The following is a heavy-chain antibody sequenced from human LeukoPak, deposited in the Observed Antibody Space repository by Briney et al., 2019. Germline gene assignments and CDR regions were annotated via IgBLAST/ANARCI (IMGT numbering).Heavy chain of an antibody. CDR1: GFTFGSYG. V-gene: IGHV3-23*01. CDR3: TIMHGYYDGSGYWVQ. D-gene: IGHD3-22*01. CDR2: ITTTGATT. J-gene: IGHJ4*02. Sequence: GGSLRLSCAASGFTFGSYGMSWVRQAPGRGLEWVAFITTTGATTSYAGSVKGRFTISRDNARDTLYMQMNSLRDEDTALYYCTIMHGYYDGSGYWVQWGQGTLVTVSS.